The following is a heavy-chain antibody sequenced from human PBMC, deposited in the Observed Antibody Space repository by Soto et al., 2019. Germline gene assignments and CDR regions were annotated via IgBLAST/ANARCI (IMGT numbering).Heavy chain of an antibody. J-gene: IGHJ3*02. CDR1: GGSISSSSYY. Sequence: SETLSLTCTVSGGSISSSSYYWGWIRQPPGKGLEWIGSIYYSGSTYYNLSLKSRVTISVDTSKNQFSLKLSSVTAADTAVYYCARHRYSSSWYGSSAFDIWGQGTMVTVSS. CDR3: ARHRYSSSWYGSSAFDI. D-gene: IGHD6-13*01. V-gene: IGHV4-39*01. CDR2: IYYSGST.